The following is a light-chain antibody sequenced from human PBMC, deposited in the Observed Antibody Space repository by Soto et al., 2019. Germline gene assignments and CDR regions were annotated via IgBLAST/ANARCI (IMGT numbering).Light chain of an antibody. Sequence: DIQMTQSPSSLSASLGDRVTITCRANQDISSYLVWYQHKLGQAPKLLIHAASTLASGVPSRFSGSGSGTDLTVTISGLEHEVSASYYCQQSYRTPWTFGQGTTVEIK. CDR1: QDISSY. J-gene: IGKJ1*01. V-gene: IGKV1-39*01. CDR3: QQSYRTPWT. CDR2: AAS.